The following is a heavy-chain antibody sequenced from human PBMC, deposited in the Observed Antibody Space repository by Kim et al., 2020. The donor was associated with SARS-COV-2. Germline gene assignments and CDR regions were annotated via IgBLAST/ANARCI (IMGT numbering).Heavy chain of an antibody. Sequence: VKGRFTISRDNSKNSLYLQMNSLRAEDTALYYCAKDSCSSTSCLYGMDVWGQGTTVTVSS. D-gene: IGHD2-2*01. CDR3: AKDSCSSTSCLYGMDV. J-gene: IGHJ6*02. V-gene: IGHV3-43D*03.